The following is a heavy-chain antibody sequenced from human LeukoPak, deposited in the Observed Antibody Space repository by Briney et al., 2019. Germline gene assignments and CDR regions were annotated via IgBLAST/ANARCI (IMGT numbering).Heavy chain of an antibody. J-gene: IGHJ4*02. D-gene: IGHD1-1*01. Sequence: ASVKVSCKASGYSFIGYYIHWVRQDPGHGLEWMGWIDPKRNDTYSAEIFQGRVTMTWDTSISTAYMELGRLTSDDMGVYYCARDRPTTQVPLAPLRVWGQGTLVTVSS. CDR1: GYSFIGYY. CDR3: ARDRPTTQVPLAPLRV. V-gene: IGHV1-2*02. CDR2: IDPKRNDT.